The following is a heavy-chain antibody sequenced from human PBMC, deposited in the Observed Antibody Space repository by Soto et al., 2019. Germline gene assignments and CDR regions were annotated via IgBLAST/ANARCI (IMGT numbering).Heavy chain of an antibody. D-gene: IGHD2-2*01. Sequence: PGGSLRLSCAASGFSFISHWMNWVRQAPGKGLVWVSRISGDGRTTSHADSVKGRFTISRDNAKNTLYLQVNSLRVEDTAVYYCARGVPNCSSSSCYFDFWGQGILVTVSS. V-gene: IGHV3-74*01. CDR1: GFSFISHW. CDR2: ISGDGRTT. J-gene: IGHJ4*02. CDR3: ARGVPNCSSSSCYFDF.